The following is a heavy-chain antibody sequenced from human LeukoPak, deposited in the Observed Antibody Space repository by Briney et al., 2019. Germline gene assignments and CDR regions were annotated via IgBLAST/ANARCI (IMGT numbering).Heavy chain of an antibody. CDR3: AGVGGGVKAFDI. D-gene: IGHD1-26*01. CDR2: IIPIFGTA. CDR1: GGTFSSYA. V-gene: IGHV1-69*13. J-gene: IGHJ3*02. Sequence: SVKVSCKASGGTFSSYAISWVRQAPGQGLEWMGGIIPIFGTANYAQEFQGRVTITADESTSTAYMELSSLRSEDTAVYYCAGVGGGVKAFDIWGQGTMVTVSS.